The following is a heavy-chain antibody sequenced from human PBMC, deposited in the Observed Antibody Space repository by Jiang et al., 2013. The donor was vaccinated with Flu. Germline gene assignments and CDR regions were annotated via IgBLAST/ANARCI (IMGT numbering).Heavy chain of an antibody. CDR1: GYAFRDKY. J-gene: IGHJ4*02. Sequence: GAEVKKPGASVKVSCKASGYAFRDKYIHWVRQAPGQGLEWMGWINPKSGVTNYAWKFQGRVTMTTDTSIGTAYMDLTRLTSDDTAVYYCARDPDRAGAFFDYWGQGTLVTVSS. CDR3: ARDPDRAGAFFDY. D-gene: IGHD3-16*01. CDR2: INPKSGVT. V-gene: IGHV1-2*02.